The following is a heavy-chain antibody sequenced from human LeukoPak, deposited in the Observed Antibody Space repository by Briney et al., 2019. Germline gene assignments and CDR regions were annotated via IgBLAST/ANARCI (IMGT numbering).Heavy chain of an antibody. J-gene: IGHJ4*02. CDR3: ARDNEVITMIVVATFDS. D-gene: IGHD3-22*01. CDR2: INPNSGGT. CDR1: GYTFTRHY. V-gene: IGHV1-2*06. Sequence: ASVKVSCKASGYTFTRHYMHWVRQAPGQGLEWMGRINPNSGGTKYAQKFQGRVSMTRDTSANTVYMDLSSLRSDDTAVYYCARDNEVITMIVVATFDSWGQGTLVTVSS.